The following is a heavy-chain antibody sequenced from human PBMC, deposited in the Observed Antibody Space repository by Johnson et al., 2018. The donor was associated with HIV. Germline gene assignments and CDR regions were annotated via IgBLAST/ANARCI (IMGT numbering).Heavy chain of an antibody. D-gene: IGHD1-26*01. J-gene: IGHJ3*02. V-gene: IGHV3-30*19. CDR1: GFTFSYYG. Sequence: QVQLVESGGGVVQPGKSLRLSCAASGFTFSYYGMHWVRQAPGKGLEWVAVISYDGSNKYYADSVKGRFTISRDNSKNTLYLQMNSLRAEDTAVYYCAREGRVGSYLGGVAFDIWGQGTMVTVSS. CDR3: AREGRVGSYLGGVAFDI. CDR2: ISYDGSNK.